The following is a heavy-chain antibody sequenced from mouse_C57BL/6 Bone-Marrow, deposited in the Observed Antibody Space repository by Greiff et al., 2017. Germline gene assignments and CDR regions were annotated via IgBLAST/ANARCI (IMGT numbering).Heavy chain of an antibody. J-gene: IGHJ2*01. D-gene: IGHD2-3*01. CDR1: GYTFTSSG. CDR2: IYPRSGNT. V-gene: IGHV1-81*01. Sequence: QVQLQQSGAELARPGASVKLSCKASGYTFTSSGISWVKQRTGQGLEWIGEIYPRSGNTYYNETFKGKATLTADKSPSTAYMELRRLTAEDAAVYFCTRYDGGYWGQGTTLTVSS. CDR3: TRYDGGY.